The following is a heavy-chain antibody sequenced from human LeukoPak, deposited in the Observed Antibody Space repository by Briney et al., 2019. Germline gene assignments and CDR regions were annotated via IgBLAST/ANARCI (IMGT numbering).Heavy chain of an antibody. CDR2: ISGNGGST. Sequence: PGGSLRLSCAASGFTFSSSAMSWFRQAPGKGLEWVSAISGNGGSTYYADSAKGRFTISRDTSKNTLYLKMNSLRAGDTALYYCAKDSWGCQPDYFDSWGQGTLVTVSS. CDR1: GFTFSSSA. V-gene: IGHV3-23*01. D-gene: IGHD7-27*01. J-gene: IGHJ4*02. CDR3: AKDSWGCQPDYFDS.